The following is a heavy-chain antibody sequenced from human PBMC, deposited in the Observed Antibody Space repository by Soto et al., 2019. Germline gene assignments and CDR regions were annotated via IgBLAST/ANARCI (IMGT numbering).Heavy chain of an antibody. CDR2: FDPEDGET. Sequence: QVQLVQSGAEVKKPGASVKVSCKVSGYTLTELSMHWVRQAPGKGLEWMGGFDPEDGETIYAQKFQGRVTMTEDTSTDTAYMELSSLRSEDTVVYYCATGPYSSSPGLWYFDYWGQGTLVTVSS. CDR3: ATGPYSSSPGLWYFDY. V-gene: IGHV1-24*01. D-gene: IGHD6-6*01. J-gene: IGHJ4*02. CDR1: GYTLTELS.